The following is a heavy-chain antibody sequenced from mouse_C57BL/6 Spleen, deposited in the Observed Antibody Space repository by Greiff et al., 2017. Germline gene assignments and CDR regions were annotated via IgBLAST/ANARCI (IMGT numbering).Heavy chain of an antibody. J-gene: IGHJ2*01. CDR3: DSDSRGDFDD. D-gene: IGHD2-13*01. CDR2: IYPGSGNT. CDR1: GYSFTGYY. V-gene: IGHV1-66*01. Sequence: QVQLQQSGPELVKPGASVKISCTASGYSFTGYYIHWVKQRPGQGLEWIGWIYPGSGNTKYNAKFKGKATLTADTSSSTAYMQLSSLTSEDSAVYYCDSDSRGDFDDWGHGPTLTVSS.